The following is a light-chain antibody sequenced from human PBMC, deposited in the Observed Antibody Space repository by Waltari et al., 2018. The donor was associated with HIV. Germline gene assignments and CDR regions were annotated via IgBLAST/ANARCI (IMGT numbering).Light chain of an antibody. CDR3: QQYEKSAFT. J-gene: IGKJ5*01. V-gene: IGKV3-20*01. Sequence: VLTQPPGTLTLSPSHRAPLSRRASQIVCDNNLAWYQQKPGQAPRLLIYGASSRAIGIPERFSGSGSGTDFTLTIRRLEPEDFAVYYCQQYEKSAFTFGQGTRLEIK. CDR2: GAS. CDR1: QIVCDNN.